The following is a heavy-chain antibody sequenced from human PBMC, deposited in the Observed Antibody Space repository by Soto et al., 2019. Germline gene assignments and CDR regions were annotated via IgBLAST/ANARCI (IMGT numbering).Heavy chain of an antibody. V-gene: IGHV1-2*02. CDR1: GDSFSAFY. CDR3: ARESGGATATLDYYYFCMDV. D-gene: IGHD5-12*01. CDR2: INPNGGAT. Sequence: QVQLVQSGAEVKKPGASVKVSCKTSGDSFSAFYLHWVRQAPGQGLEWLGWINPNGGATKYAQKFRGRVAMTRDTSIRTACLELSSLRSDDTAIYYCARESGGATATLDYYYFCMDVWGKGTTVTVSS. J-gene: IGHJ6*03.